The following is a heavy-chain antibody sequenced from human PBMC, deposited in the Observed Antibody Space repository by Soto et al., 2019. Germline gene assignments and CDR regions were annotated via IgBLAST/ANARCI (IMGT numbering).Heavy chain of an antibody. V-gene: IGHV2-70*04. D-gene: IGHD4-17*01. J-gene: IGHJ6*02. Sequence: ESGPTLANHTHPLILTCTFSGFPLTTGGMRVNWIRQSPRKALEWLARIDWDDDKFYSTSLKTRLTISKDTSKNQVVLILPNVDPVDTATYFCARSSVNYRDYYYAFDVWGQGTMVTVSS. CDR3: ARSSVNYRDYYYAFDV. CDR1: GFPLTTGGMR. CDR2: IDWDDDK.